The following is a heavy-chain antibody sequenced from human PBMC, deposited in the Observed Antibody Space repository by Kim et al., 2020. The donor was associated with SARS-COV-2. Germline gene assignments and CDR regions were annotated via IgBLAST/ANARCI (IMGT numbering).Heavy chain of an antibody. CDR1: GFTFSSYA. Sequence: GGSLRLSCAASGFTFSSYAMHWVRQAPGKGLEWVAVISYDGSNKYYADSVKGRFTISRDNSKNTLYLQMNSLRAEDTAVYYCARDIIGSGYTNYYYYYGMDVWGQGTTVTVSS. CDR3: ARDIIGSGYTNYYYYYGMDV. D-gene: IGHD5-12*01. CDR2: ISYDGSNK. V-gene: IGHV3-30*04. J-gene: IGHJ6*02.